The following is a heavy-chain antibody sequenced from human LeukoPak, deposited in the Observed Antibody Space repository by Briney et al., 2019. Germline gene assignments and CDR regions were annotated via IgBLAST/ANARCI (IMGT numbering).Heavy chain of an antibody. CDR2: MSGSSGST. J-gene: IGHJ3*02. Sequence: PGGSLRLSCAASGFSFSGYAMSWVRQAPGKGLEWVSGMSGSSGSTYYADSVKGRFSISRDNSKNTLYLQMNSLRAEDTAVYYCTKGGFPGRLDAFDIWGQGTMGTVSS. D-gene: IGHD1-26*01. V-gene: IGHV3-23*01. CDR1: GFSFSGYA. CDR3: TKGGFPGRLDAFDI.